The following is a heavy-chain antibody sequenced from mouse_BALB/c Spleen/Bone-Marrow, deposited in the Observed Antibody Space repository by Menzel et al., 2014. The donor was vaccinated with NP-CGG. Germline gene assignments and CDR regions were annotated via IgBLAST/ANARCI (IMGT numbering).Heavy chain of an antibody. CDR2: IGTSDSYT. CDR1: GYTFTDNW. CDR3: ARGGHDFSLDY. V-gene: IGHV1-69*01. Sequence: QVQLQQSGAELGMPGASVKMPCKASGYTFTDNWIYWVKQRPGQGLEWIGAIGTSDSYTNYNQKFMGKASLTVDASSSTAYMQVSSLTSDDSAVYYCARGGHDFSLDYWGQGTSVTVSS. D-gene: IGHD2-4*01. J-gene: IGHJ4*01.